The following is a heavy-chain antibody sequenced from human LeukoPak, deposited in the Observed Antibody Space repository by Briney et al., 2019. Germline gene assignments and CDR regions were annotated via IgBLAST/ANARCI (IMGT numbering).Heavy chain of an antibody. CDR3: ARGALRYSYGHFDY. Sequence: GGSLRLSCAASGFTFSSYAMHWVRQAPGKGLEWVAVISYDGSSKYYADSVKGRFTISRDNSKNTLYLQMNSLRAEDTAVYYCARGALRYSYGHFDYWGQGTLVTVSS. D-gene: IGHD5-18*01. CDR2: ISYDGSSK. CDR1: GFTFSSYA. J-gene: IGHJ4*02. V-gene: IGHV3-30*04.